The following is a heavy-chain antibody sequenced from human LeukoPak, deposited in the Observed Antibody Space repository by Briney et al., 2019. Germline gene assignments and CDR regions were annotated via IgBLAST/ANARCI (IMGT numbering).Heavy chain of an antibody. D-gene: IGHD2-2*01. CDR1: GGSISGSSYY. CDR2: IYYSGST. V-gene: IGHV4-61*05. CDR3: ATSSMRVDCSSTSCYSYYYYMDV. J-gene: IGHJ6*03. Sequence: SETLSLTCTVSGGSISGSSYYWGWIRQPPGKGLEWIGYIYYSGSTNYNPSLKSRVTISVDTSKNQFSLKLSSVTAADTAVYYCATSSMRVDCSSTSCYSYYYYMDVWGKGTTVTISS.